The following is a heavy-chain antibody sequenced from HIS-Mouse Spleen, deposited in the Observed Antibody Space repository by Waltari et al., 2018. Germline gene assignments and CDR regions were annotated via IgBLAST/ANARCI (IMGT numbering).Heavy chain of an antibody. D-gene: IGHD6-13*01. J-gene: IGHJ2*01. CDR2: IKYSGTT. CDR3: AGEGPYSSSWYDWYFVL. CDR1: GGSFSSSSYY. Sequence: QLQLQESGPGLVRPSETLSLACPVSGGSFSSSSYYWGWIGQPPGKGREWIGSIKYSGTTDSRPFLKSRGTSSGDTSTNPSSLQRSGVTAADTAVYDCAGEGPYSSSWYDWYFVLWGRGTLVTVSS. V-gene: IGHV4-39*07.